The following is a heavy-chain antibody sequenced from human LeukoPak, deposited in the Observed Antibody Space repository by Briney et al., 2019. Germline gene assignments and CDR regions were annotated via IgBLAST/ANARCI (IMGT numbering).Heavy chain of an antibody. Sequence: SETLSLTCVVYGASFSDYYWTWIRQPPGKGLEWVGEINRSGSTNYNPSLKSRVTLSVATSKKQFSLNLHSVTAADTAVYYCASITFGGVLDYWGQGTLVTVSS. CDR1: GASFSDYY. CDR3: ASITFGGVLDY. J-gene: IGHJ4*02. V-gene: IGHV4-34*01. D-gene: IGHD3-16*01. CDR2: INRSGST.